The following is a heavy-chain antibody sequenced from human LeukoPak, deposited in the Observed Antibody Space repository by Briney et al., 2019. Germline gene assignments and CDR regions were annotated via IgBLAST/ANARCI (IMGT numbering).Heavy chain of an antibody. V-gene: IGHV4-34*01. CDR1: GGSFSGYY. Sequence: SETLSLTCAVYGGSFSGYYWSWIRQPPGKGLEWIGEINHSGSTNYNPSLKSRVTISVDTSKNQFSLKLSSVTAADTAVYYCARQISVEYSSSSVVGSTDWFDPWGQGTLVTVSP. D-gene: IGHD6-6*01. J-gene: IGHJ5*02. CDR3: ARQISVEYSSSSVVGSTDWFDP. CDR2: INHSGST.